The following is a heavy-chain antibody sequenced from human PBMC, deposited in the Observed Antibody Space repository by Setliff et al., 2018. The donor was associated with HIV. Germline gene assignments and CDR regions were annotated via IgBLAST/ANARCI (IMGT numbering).Heavy chain of an antibody. Sequence: PSETLSLTCTVSGGSISSGGYYWSWIRQHPGKGLEWIGYIYYSGSTYYNPSLKSRVTISVDTSKNQFSLKLSSVTAADTAVYYCARDPGFSSPPYCSGGSCRGGYYGMDVWGQGTTVTVSS. CDR2: IYYSGST. J-gene: IGHJ6*02. CDR3: ARDPGFSSPPYCSGGSCRGGYYGMDV. D-gene: IGHD2-15*01. CDR1: GGSISSGGYY. V-gene: IGHV4-31*03.